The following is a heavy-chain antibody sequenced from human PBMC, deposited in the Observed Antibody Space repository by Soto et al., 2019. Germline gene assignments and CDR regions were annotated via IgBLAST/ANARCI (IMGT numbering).Heavy chain of an antibody. D-gene: IGHD3-9*01. CDR3: ARPHYDILAFDY. V-gene: IGHV4-39*01. J-gene: IGHJ4*02. CDR2: IYYSGST. CDR1: GGSISSSSYY. Sequence: SETLSLTCTVSGGSISSSSYYWGWIRQPPGKGLEWIGSIYYSGSTYYNPSLKSRVTISVDTSKNQFSLKLSSVTAADTAVYYCARPHYDILAFDYWGQGTLVTVSS.